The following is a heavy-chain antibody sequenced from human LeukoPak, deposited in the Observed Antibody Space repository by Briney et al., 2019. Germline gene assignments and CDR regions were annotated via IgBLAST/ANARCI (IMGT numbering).Heavy chain of an antibody. J-gene: IGHJ4*02. D-gene: IGHD3-22*01. V-gene: IGHV4-39*02. Sequence: PSETLSLTCTVSGGSISSSSYYWGWIRQPPGKGLEWIGSIYYSGSTYYNPSLKSRVTISVDTSKNQFSLKLSSVTAADTAVYYCARDQGLWEGASGYYDSTGFDYWGQGTLVTVSS. CDR2: IYYSGST. CDR1: GGSISSSSYY. CDR3: ARDQGLWEGASGYYDSTGFDY.